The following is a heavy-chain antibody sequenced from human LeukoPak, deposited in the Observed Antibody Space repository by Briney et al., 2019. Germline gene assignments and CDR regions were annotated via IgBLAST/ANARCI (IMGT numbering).Heavy chain of an antibody. D-gene: IGHD6-13*01. CDR1: GGSISSSSYY. Sequence: PSETLSLTCTVSGGSISSSSYYWGWIRRPPGKGLEWIGSIYYSGSTYYSPSLKSRVTISVDTSKNQFSLKLSSVTAADTAVYYCARRESPPETYSSTPYGSWFDPWGQGTPVTVSS. V-gene: IGHV4-39*01. CDR2: IYYSGST. CDR3: ARRESPPETYSSTPYGSWFDP. J-gene: IGHJ5*02.